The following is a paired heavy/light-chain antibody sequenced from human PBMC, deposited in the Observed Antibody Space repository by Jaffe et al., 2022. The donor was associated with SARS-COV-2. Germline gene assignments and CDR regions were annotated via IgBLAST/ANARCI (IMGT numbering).Heavy chain of an antibody. CDR2: IRSRGNNYAT. CDR1: GFNFGGSA. D-gene: IGHD4-17*01. Sequence: VLLVESGGGLVQPGGSLKLSCVASGFNFGGSAMHWVRQASGKGLEWVGRIRSRGNNYATAYGASVKGRFTISREDSKNTAYLRMDSLKIEDTAVYYCTSYDFGDDNAFDFWGQGTTVTVSS. V-gene: IGHV3-73*02. CDR3: TSYDFGDDNAFDF. J-gene: IGHJ3*01.
Light chain of an antibody. J-gene: IGLJ3*02. CDR1: RSNIGSNP. CDR2: NTN. V-gene: IGLV1-44*01. Sequence: QSVLTQPPSASGTPGQRVTISCSGSRSNIGSNPVHWYQHVPGTAPKLLIYNTNQRPSGVPDRFSGSKSGTSASLAISGLQSEDEADYYCASWDDSLNGRVFGGGTKLTVL. CDR3: ASWDDSLNGRV.